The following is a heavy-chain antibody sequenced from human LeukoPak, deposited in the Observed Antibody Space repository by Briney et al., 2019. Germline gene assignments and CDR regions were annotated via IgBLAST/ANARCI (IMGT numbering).Heavy chain of an antibody. CDR3: AKGQIGYCSGGSCYPVDY. V-gene: IGHV3-23*01. Sequence: GGSLRLSCVASGFTFSSYAMTWVRHAPREGLERVSAISGSGGTTYHAHSMKGRFTIARDNSKNTLYMQMNSLRAEDTAIYYCAKGQIGYCSGGSCYPVDYWGQGILVTVSS. CDR2: ISGSGGTT. J-gene: IGHJ4*02. D-gene: IGHD2-15*01. CDR1: GFTFSSYA.